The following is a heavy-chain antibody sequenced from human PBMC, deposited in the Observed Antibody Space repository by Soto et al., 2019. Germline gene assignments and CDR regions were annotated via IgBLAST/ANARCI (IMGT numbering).Heavy chain of an antibody. J-gene: IGHJ6*02. Sequence: QVQLVQSGAEVKKPGASVKVSCKTSGYTFTSYGITWVRQAPGQWLEWLGWINGYNGNTNYAQKLQGRVTMTTDTSTSTAYMELRSLRSDDTAMYYCARMGDVPYYYYGMDVWGQGTTVTVSS. CDR3: ARMGDVPYYYYGMDV. CDR1: GYTFTSYG. CDR2: INGYNGNT. D-gene: IGHD3-16*01. V-gene: IGHV1-18*01.